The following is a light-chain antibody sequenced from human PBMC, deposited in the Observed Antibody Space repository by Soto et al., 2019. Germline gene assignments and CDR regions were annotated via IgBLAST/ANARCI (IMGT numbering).Light chain of an antibody. CDR1: QSLLDSDDGNTY. CDR2: TVS. V-gene: IGKV2-40*01. J-gene: IGKJ2*01. CDR3: MQRLEFPPT. Sequence: DIVMTQTPVSLPVTPGEPASISCRSSQSLLDSDDGNTYLDWYLQKPGQSPQLLIYTVSYRASGVPDRFSGRGSGTDFTLKISRVEAEDVGVYYCMQRLEFPPTFGQGTKLEIK.